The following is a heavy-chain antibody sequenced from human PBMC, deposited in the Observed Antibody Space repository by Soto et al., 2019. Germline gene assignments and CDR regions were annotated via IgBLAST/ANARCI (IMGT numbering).Heavy chain of an antibody. CDR3: VAGGTRWLHSPFDY. D-gene: IGHD1-1*01. CDR2: FDPEDGEI. Sequence: QVQLVQSGAEVKKPGASVKVSCRISGHTLTELSVHWVRQAPGKGLEWMGGFDPEDGEIIHAQKFQGRVTMTEDTSADSAYIEVSSLTSADTAVYYCVAGGTRWLHSPFDYWGQGTLVTVSS. V-gene: IGHV1-24*01. CDR1: GHTLTELS. J-gene: IGHJ4*02.